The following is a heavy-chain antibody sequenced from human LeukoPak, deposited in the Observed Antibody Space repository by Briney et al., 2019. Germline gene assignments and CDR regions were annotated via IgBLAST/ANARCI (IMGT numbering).Heavy chain of an antibody. CDR2: IIPIFGTA. V-gene: IGHV1-69*05. CDR3: ARDRLAVPYYFDY. J-gene: IGHJ4*02. Sequence: SVKVSCKASGGTFSSYAISWLRQAPGQGLEWMGRIIPIFGTANYAQKFQGRVTITTDESTSTAYMELSSLRSEDTAVYYCARDRLAVPYYFDYGGQGTLVTVSS. CDR1: GGTFSSYA. D-gene: IGHD6-19*01.